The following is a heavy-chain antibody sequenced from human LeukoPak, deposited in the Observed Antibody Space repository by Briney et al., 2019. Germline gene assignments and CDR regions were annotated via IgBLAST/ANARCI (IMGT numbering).Heavy chain of an antibody. CDR2: ISWNSGSI. D-gene: IGHD2-21*01. CDR1: GFTFDDYA. J-gene: IGHJ6*02. Sequence: GGSLRLSCAASGFTFDDYAMRWVRQAPGKGLEWVSGISWNSGSIGYADSVKGRFTTSRDNAKNSLYQQMNSLRAEDTALYYCAKARVVSADYYYYGMDVWGQGTTVTVSS. CDR3: AKARVVSADYYYYGMDV. V-gene: IGHV3-9*01.